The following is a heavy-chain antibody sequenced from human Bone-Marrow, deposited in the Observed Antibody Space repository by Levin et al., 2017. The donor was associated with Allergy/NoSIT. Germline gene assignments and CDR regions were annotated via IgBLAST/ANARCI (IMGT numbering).Heavy chain of an antibody. CDR2: INHAGGT. D-gene: IGHD3-16*01. CDR3: ARGGGSYGRHAFDF. J-gene: IGHJ3*01. Sequence: GGSLRLSCAASGFTFSNYDLHWVRQVPGKGLEWISTINHAGGTDYSDSVKGRFTISRENANNSVYLQMNSLRAGDTGVYYCARGGGSYGRHAFDFWGHGSMVTVSS. CDR1: GFTFSNYD. V-gene: IGHV3-13*01.